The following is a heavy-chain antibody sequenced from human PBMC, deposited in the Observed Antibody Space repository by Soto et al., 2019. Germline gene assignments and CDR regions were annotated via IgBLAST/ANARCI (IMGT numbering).Heavy chain of an antibody. CDR3: ARHVRAVAVVDS. J-gene: IGHJ4*02. D-gene: IGHD6-19*01. Sequence: PSETLSLTCAVSGDSISSSSYYWGWIRLPPGKGLEWIGTIYYSGSTFYNPSLKSRVTISVDTSNNRFSLKLDSVTAADTAVYYCARHVRAVAVVDSWVQGTQVTVSS. V-gene: IGHV4-39*01. CDR1: GDSISSSSYY. CDR2: IYYSGST.